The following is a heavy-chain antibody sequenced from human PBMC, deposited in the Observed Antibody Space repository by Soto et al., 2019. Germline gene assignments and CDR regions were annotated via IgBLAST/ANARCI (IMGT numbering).Heavy chain of an antibody. D-gene: IGHD1-7*01. V-gene: IGHV3-30*18. Sequence: QVHLVESGGGVVQPGRSLRLSCAASGFSFSTYGMHWVRQAPGKGLEWVAFISNDGSNKYYADSMKGRFTISRDNSKNTLYRQMKRLRAEDTAVYYCAKGFENYWAFDYWGQGTLVTVSS. CDR1: GFSFSTYG. CDR2: ISNDGSNK. CDR3: AKGFENYWAFDY. J-gene: IGHJ4*02.